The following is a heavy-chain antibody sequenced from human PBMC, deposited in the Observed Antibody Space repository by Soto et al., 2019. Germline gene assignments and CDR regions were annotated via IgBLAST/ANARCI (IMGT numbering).Heavy chain of an antibody. CDR2: VSHDGLT. CDR1: GESLNGYH. CDR3: ASGHWSDRFLN. V-gene: IGHV4-34*02. D-gene: IGHD2-8*02. Sequence: QVQLQQWGAGLLKPSETLSLTCAVYGESLNGYHWSWIRQPPGTGLEWIGEVSHDGLTNYNPSLTGRVTISMYAAKNQFSLSLKSVTAAHTAVYYCASGHWSDRFLNWGRGALVTVSS. J-gene: IGHJ4*02.